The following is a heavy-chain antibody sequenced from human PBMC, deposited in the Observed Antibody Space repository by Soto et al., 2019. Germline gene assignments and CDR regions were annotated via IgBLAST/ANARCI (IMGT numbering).Heavy chain of an antibody. D-gene: IGHD3-3*02. CDR1: GGSISSSNW. J-gene: IGHJ3*02. V-gene: IGHV4-4*02. CDR2: IYHSGST. Sequence: QVQLQESGPGLVKPSGTLSLTCAVSGGSISSSNWWSWVRQPPGKGLEWFGEIYHSGSTNYNPSLNSRVTISVDKSKHQFSLKLSSVTAADTAVYYCARVLGNDAFDIWGQGTMVTVSS. CDR3: ARVLGNDAFDI.